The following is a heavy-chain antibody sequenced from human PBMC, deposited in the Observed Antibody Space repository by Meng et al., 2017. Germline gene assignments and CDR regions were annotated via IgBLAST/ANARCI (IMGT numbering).Heavy chain of an antibody. D-gene: IGHD3-16*02. CDR3: ARVIYDYVWGSYRFDY. J-gene: IGHJ4*02. V-gene: IGHV4-34*01. CDR2: INHSGST. Sequence: QVQVQQWGAGLLKPSGTLSLTCAVYGGSFSGYYWSWIRQPPGKGLEWIGEINHSGSTNYNPSLKSRVTISVDTSKNQFSLKLSSVTAADTAVYYCARVIYDYVWGSYRFDYWGQGTLVTVSS. CDR1: GGSFSGYY.